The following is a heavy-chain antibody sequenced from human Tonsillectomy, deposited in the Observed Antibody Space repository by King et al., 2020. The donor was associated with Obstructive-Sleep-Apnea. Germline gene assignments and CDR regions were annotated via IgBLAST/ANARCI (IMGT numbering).Heavy chain of an antibody. D-gene: IGHD3-10*01. CDR3: ARDAAPDYGSGSYMGY. V-gene: IGHV3-21*01. CDR2: SSGNRDYI. Sequence: GQMGESGGGVVKHGGSVRLEGVAVGFKGNRYRMNWGGQDRGKGRERGASSSGNRDYIYYTDSVKGRFTISRDNAKNSLYLQMNSLRAEDTAVYYCARDAAPDYGSGSYMGYWGQGTLVTVSS. CDR1: GFKGNRYR. J-gene: IGHJ4*02.